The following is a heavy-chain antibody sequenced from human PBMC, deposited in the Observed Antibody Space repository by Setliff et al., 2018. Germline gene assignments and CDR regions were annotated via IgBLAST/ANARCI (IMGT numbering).Heavy chain of an antibody. CDR2: INHSGST. Sequence: SETLSLTCAVYGGSFSAYHWSWIRQPPGRGLEWIGEINHSGSTNYNPSRKSRVIISVDTSLNQVSLELSAVTAADTAVYYCARVPKIWVKGNYYSYYMDVWGQGTTVTVSS. V-gene: IGHV4-34*01. CDR1: GGSFSAYH. CDR3: ARVPKIWVKGNYYSYYMDV. D-gene: IGHD3-10*01. J-gene: IGHJ6*03.